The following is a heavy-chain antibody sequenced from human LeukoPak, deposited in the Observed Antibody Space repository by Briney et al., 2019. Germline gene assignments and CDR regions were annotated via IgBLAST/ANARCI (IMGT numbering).Heavy chain of an antibody. CDR2: INPNSGGT. CDR1: GYTFTGYY. CDR3: ARSGPKIFRVVTLFDY. J-gene: IGHJ4*02. Sequence: ASVKVSCKASGYTFTGYYMHWVRQAPGQGLEWMGWINPNSGGTNYAQKFQGRVTMTRDTSISTAYMELSRLRSDDTAVYYCARSGPKIFRVVTLFDYWGQGTLVTVSS. D-gene: IGHD3-3*01. V-gene: IGHV1-2*02.